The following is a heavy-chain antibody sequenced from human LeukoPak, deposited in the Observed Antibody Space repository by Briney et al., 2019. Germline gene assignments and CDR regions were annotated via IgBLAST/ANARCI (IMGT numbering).Heavy chain of an antibody. D-gene: IGHD1-1*01. V-gene: IGHV5-51*01. CDR2: FHPGDSDS. J-gene: IGHJ4*02. Sequence: GESLKISCEASGYTFTKQWIGWVRQMPGKGLEWMGMFHPGDSDSKYSPSFQGQVTISVDNSINTAYLQWNSLKASDTAIYYCVRHTPGAGFDYWGQGTLVTVSS. CDR1: GYTFTKQW. CDR3: VRHTPGAGFDY.